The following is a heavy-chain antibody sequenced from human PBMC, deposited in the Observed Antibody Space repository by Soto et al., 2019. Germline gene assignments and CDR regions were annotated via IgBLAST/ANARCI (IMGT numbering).Heavy chain of an antibody. CDR2: IYHSGST. D-gene: IGHD3-10*01. V-gene: IGHV4-30-2*01. Sequence: SETLSLTCAVSGGSISSGGYSWSWIRQPPGKGLEWIGYIYHSGSTYYNPSLKSRVTISVDTSKNQFSLKLSSVTAADTAVYYCARGGYYGSGSYYIYYYYGMDVWGQGTTVTVSS. CDR1: GGSISSGGYS. J-gene: IGHJ6*02. CDR3: ARGGYYGSGSYYIYYYYGMDV.